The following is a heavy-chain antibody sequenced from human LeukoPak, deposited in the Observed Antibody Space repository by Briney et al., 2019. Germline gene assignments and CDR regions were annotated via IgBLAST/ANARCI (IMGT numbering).Heavy chain of an antibody. CDR1: GFTFDDYA. CDR2: ISWNSGSI. J-gene: IGHJ4*02. CDR3: AKDPHPTLTEDA. D-gene: IGHD4-17*01. Sequence: SLRLSCAASGFTFDDYAMHWVRQAPGKGLEWVSGISWNSGSIGYADSVKGRFTISRDNAKNSLYLQMNSLRAEDTAVYYCAKDPHPTLTEDAWGQGTLVTVSS. V-gene: IGHV3-9*01.